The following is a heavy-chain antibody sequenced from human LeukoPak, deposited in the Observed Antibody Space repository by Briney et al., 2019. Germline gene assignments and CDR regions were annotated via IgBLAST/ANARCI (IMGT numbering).Heavy chain of an antibody. CDR2: ITGSTTYI. D-gene: IGHD1-26*01. V-gene: IGHV3-21*01. CDR1: GFNFSNYS. J-gene: IGHJ4*02. CDR3: VPSATDY. Sequence: PGGSLRLSCAASGFNFSNYSMNWVRQAPGKGLDWVATITGSTTYIYYSESVKGRFIISRDNAKNSLYLQMNSLRVEDTGVYYCVPSATDYWGQGTLVTVSP.